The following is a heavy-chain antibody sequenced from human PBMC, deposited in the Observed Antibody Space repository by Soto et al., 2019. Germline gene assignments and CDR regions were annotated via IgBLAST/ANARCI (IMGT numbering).Heavy chain of an antibody. CDR1: GYTFTSYA. J-gene: IGHJ4*02. CDR3: ARDRDYYDSSGHYSDFDY. CDR2: INAGNGNT. V-gene: IGHV1-3*01. D-gene: IGHD3-22*01. Sequence: GASVKVSCKASGYTFTSYAMHWVRQAPGQRLEWMGWINAGNGNTKYSQKFQGRVTITRDTSASTAYMELSSLRSEDTAVYYCARDRDYYDSSGHYSDFDYWGQGTLVTVSS.